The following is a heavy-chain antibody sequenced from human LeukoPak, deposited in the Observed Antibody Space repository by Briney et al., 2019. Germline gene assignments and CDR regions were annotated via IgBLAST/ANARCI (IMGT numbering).Heavy chain of an antibody. V-gene: IGHV4-59*01. CDR1: GGSISSYY. Sequence: NPSGTLSLTCTVSGGSISSYYWSWIRQPPGKGLEWIGYIYYSGSTNYNPSLKSRVTISVDTSKNQFSLKLSSVTAADTAVYYCARAEDSYFDYWGQGTLVTVSS. CDR3: ARAEDSYFDY. J-gene: IGHJ4*02. CDR2: IYYSGST. D-gene: IGHD3-22*01.